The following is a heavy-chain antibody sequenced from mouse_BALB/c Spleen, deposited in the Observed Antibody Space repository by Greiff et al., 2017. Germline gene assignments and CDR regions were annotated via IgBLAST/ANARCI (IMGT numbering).Heavy chain of an antibody. CDR3: ARAPSTMITSYYFDY. CDR2: IWAGGST. V-gene: IGHV2-9*02. CDR1: GFSLTSYG. Sequence: QVQLKQSGPGLVAPSQSLSITCTVSGFSLTSYGVHWVRQPPGKGLEWLGVIWAGGSTNYNSALMSRLSISKDNSKSQVFLKMNSLQTDDTAMYYCARAPSTMITSYYFDYWGQGTTLTVSS. D-gene: IGHD2-4*01. J-gene: IGHJ2*01.